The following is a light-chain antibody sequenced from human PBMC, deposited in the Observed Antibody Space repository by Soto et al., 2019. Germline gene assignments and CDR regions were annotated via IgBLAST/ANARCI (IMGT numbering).Light chain of an antibody. CDR1: QSVSSY. Sequence: ENVLTQSPATLSLSPGERATLSSRARQSVSSYLAWYQQKPGQAPRLLIYDASNRATGIPARFSGSGSGTDFTLTISSLEPEDFAVYYCQQRTNWPPITFGQGTRLE. CDR2: DAS. CDR3: QQRTNWPPIT. V-gene: IGKV3-11*01. J-gene: IGKJ5*01.